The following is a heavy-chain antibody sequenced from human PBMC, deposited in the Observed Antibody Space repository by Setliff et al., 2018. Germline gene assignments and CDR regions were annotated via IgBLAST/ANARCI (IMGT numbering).Heavy chain of an antibody. D-gene: IGHD7-27*01. CDR1: GESFSNNY. CDR2: INHSGTT. Sequence: SETLSLTCSVYGESFSNNYWSWIRQTPGKGLEWIGEINHSGTTNYNPSLKSRVTISVDTSKKQFSLKLSSVTAADTAVYYCAKFGPLDLTGDWAFDNWGQGTLVNVS. V-gene: IGHV4-34*01. J-gene: IGHJ4*02. CDR3: AKFGPLDLTGDWAFDN.